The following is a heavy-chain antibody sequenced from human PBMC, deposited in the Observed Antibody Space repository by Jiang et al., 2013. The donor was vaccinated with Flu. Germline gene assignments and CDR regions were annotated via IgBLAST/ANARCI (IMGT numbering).Heavy chain of an antibody. CDR3: ARLGSTLDGGGEDY. CDR2: TYYRSKWYN. D-gene: IGHD2-15*01. Sequence: QTLSLTCAISGDSVSSNSAAWNWIRQSPSRGLEWLGRTYYRSKWYNDYAVSVKSRITINPDTSKNQFSLQLNSVTPEDTAVYYCARLGSTLDGGGEDYWGQGTLVTVSS. CDR1: GDSVSSNSAA. J-gene: IGHJ4*02. V-gene: IGHV6-1*01.